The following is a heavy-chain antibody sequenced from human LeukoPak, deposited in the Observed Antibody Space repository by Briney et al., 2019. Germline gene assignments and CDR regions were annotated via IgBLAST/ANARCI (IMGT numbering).Heavy chain of an antibody. CDR3: ARGSIAALPGH. D-gene: IGHD6-6*01. J-gene: IGHJ4*02. Sequence: PGGSLRLSCAASGFTFSSYSMNWVRQAPGKGLEWVSSISSSSYIYYADSVKGRFTISRDNAKNSLYLQMNSLRAEDTAVYYCARGSIAALPGHWGQGTLVTVSS. CDR2: ISSSSYI. CDR1: GFTFSSYS. V-gene: IGHV3-21*01.